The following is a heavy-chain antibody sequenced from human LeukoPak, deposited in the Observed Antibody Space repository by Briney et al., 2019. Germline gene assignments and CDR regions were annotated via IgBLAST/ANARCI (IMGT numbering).Heavy chain of an antibody. J-gene: IGHJ5*02. V-gene: IGHV4-59*05. CDR3: ARHLGTTWFDP. CDR1: GGSISSYY. D-gene: IGHD1-1*01. Sequence: SETLSLTCTVSGGSISSYYWSWIRQPPGKGLEWIGSIYYSGSTYYNPSLKSRVTISVDTSKNQFSLKLSSVTAADTAVYYCARHLGTTWFDPWGQGTLVTVSS. CDR2: IYYSGST.